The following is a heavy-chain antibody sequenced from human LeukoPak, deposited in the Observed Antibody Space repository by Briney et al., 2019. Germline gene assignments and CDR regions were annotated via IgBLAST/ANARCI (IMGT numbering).Heavy chain of an antibody. V-gene: IGHV3-30*18. CDR3: AKAGYSSGWYVSWYFDL. Sequence: GESLRLSCAASGFTFSDHYMHWVRQAPGKGLEWVAVISYDGSNKYYADSVKGRFTISRDNSKNTLYLQMNSLRAEDTAVNYCAKAGYSSGWYVSWYFDLWGRGTLVTVSS. D-gene: IGHD6-13*01. CDR1: GFTFSDHY. CDR2: ISYDGSNK. J-gene: IGHJ2*01.